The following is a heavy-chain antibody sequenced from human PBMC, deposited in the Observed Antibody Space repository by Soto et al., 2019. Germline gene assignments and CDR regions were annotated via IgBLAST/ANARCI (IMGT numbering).Heavy chain of an antibody. CDR2: ISYDGSNK. V-gene: IGHV3-30-3*01. J-gene: IGHJ6*02. CDR3: ARGTTTSAFSAMDV. Sequence: GGSLRLSCAASGLTFSNNAMDWVRQAPGKGLEWVAVISYDGSNKYIAESVKGRFTISRDNSKNTLFLQMNSLRAEDTAVYYCARGTTTSAFSAMDVWGQGTTVTVSS. CDR1: GLTFSNNA. D-gene: IGHD1-1*01.